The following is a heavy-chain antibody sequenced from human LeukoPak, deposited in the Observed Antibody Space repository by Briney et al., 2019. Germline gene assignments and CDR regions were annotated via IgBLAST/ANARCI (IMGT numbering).Heavy chain of an antibody. CDR1: GFTFSSFW. J-gene: IGHJ4*02. V-gene: IGHV3-7*03. CDR2: IKQDGSER. Sequence: PGGSLRLSCAASGFTFSSFWMNWVRQAPGKGLEWVANIKQDGSERNYVDSVKGRSTISRDNAKNSLFLQMNSLRVEDTAVYCCARGGTRGYSPVDYWGQGILVTVSS. D-gene: IGHD5-18*01. CDR3: ARGGTRGYSPVDY.